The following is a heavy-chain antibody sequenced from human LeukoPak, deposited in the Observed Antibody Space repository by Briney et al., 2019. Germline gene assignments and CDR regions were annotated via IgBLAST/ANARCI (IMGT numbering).Heavy chain of an antibody. J-gene: IGHJ3*02. V-gene: IGHV4-59*01. CDR2: IYYSGST. D-gene: IGHD6-6*01. CDR3: ARDLGVYGAFDI. Sequence: SETLSLTCTVSGGSISSYYWSWIRQPPGKGLGWIGYIYYSGSTNYNPSLKSRVTISVDTSKNQFSLKLSSVTAADTAVYYCARDLGVYGAFDIWGQGTMVTVSS. CDR1: GGSISSYY.